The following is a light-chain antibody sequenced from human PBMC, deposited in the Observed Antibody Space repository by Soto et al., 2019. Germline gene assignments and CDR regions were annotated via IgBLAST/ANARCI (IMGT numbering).Light chain of an antibody. CDR1: QSVSSSY. Sequence: EIVLTQSPGTLSLSPGERATLSCRASQSVSSSYLAWYQQKPGQAPRLLIYGASSRATGIPDRFSGRGSGTHFTLTISRLEPEYFPVYYFQQYGSSTWTFGQATNVQIK. CDR3: QQYGSSTWT. V-gene: IGKV3-20*01. J-gene: IGKJ1*01. CDR2: GAS.